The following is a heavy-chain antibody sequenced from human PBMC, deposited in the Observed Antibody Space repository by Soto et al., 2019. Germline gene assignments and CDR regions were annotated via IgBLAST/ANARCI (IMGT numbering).Heavy chain of an antibody. Sequence: EVQLVESGGGLVQPGGSLKLSCAASGFTFSDSTVHWVRQASGKGLEWVGRIRSKADSYATAYAASVKGRFTISRDDSKNTAYLQMSSLKNEDTAVYYCTGRQLENWGQGTLVTVSS. D-gene: IGHD6-13*01. V-gene: IGHV3-73*01. CDR2: IRSKADSYAT. CDR1: GFTFSDST. J-gene: IGHJ4*02. CDR3: TGRQLEN.